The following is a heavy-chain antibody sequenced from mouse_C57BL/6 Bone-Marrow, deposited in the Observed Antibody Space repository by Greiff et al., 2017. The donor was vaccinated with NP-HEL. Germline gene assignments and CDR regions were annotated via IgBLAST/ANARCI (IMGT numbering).Heavy chain of an antibody. D-gene: IGHD2-3*01. CDR2: IRSKSNNYAT. Sequence: EVKLMESGGGLVQPKGSLKLSCAASGFSFNTYAMNWVRQAPGKGLEWVARIRSKSNNYATYYADSVKDRFTISRDDSESMLYLQMNNLKTEDTAMDYCVSDGYTWYFDVWGTGTTVTVSS. CDR1: GFSFNTYA. J-gene: IGHJ1*03. V-gene: IGHV10-1*01. CDR3: VSDGYTWYFDV.